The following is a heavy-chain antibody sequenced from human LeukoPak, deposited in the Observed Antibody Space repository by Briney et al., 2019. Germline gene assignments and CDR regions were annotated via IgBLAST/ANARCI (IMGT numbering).Heavy chain of an antibody. CDR1: GHSINRGYY. V-gene: IGHV4-38-2*01. Sequence: PSETLSLTCVVSGHSINRGYYWGWMRQPPGKGLEWIGSISQSGSTSYNASLKSRVTMPVDTSKNQFSLKLKSVTATDTAVYYCVRMDDYWGQGTLVTVSS. CDR2: ISQSGST. CDR3: VRMDDY. J-gene: IGHJ4*02.